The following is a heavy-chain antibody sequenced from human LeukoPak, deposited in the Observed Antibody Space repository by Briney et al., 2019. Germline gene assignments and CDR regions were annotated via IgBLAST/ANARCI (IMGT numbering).Heavy chain of an antibody. V-gene: IGHV4/OR15-8*02. CDR1: GGSIRSTNW. CDR2: ISLSGQT. Sequence: TPSETLSLTCGVSGGSIRSTNWWSWVRQPPRQGLEWIGEISLSGQTNFNPSLNGRVTMSLDESRNQLSLKLTSVTAADTAIYYCSRESGAFCPFGYWGQGTLVIV. CDR3: SRESGAFCPFGY. D-gene: IGHD1-26*01. J-gene: IGHJ4*02.